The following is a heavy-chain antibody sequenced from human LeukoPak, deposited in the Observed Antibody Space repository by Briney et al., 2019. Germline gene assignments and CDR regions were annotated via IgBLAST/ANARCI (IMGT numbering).Heavy chain of an antibody. CDR1: GYTFTDYY. D-gene: IGHD1-26*01. Sequence: ASVKVSYKASGYTFTDYYMHWVRQAPGQGLEWMGWINPDSGGTRYSQKFQGRVTMTRDTSINTVYMELSRLRSDDTAVYYCARPHDGGSYSNDAFDIWGQGTMVTVSS. CDR3: ARPHDGGSYSNDAFDI. CDR2: INPDSGGT. V-gene: IGHV1-2*02. J-gene: IGHJ3*02.